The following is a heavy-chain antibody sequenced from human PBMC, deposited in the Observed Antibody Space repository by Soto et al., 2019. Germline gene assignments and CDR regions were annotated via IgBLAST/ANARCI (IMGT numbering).Heavy chain of an antibody. CDR2: IHYGGNT. Sequence: PSETLSLTCTVSGGSISSGGYYWGWIRQPPGKGLEWIGSIHYGGNTYYNPSLKSRVSMSVDTSKNQFSLNLSSVTAADTAVYYCARHGRDEAQSPNSWFDPWGQGALVTVSS. CDR3: ARHGRDEAQSPNSWFDP. J-gene: IGHJ5*02. CDR1: GGSISSGGYY. V-gene: IGHV4-39*01.